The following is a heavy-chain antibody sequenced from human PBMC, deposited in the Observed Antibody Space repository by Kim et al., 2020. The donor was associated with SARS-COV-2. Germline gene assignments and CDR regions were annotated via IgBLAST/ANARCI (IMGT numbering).Heavy chain of an antibody. J-gene: IGHJ6*02. Sequence: GGSLRLSCAASGFTFSNAWMSWVRQAPGKGLEWVGRIKSKTDGGTTDYAAPVKGRFTISRDDSKNTLYLQMNSLKTEDTAVYYCTTDGQQLESYYYYGMDVWGQGTTVTVSS. V-gene: IGHV3-15*01. D-gene: IGHD6-13*01. CDR3: TTDGQQLESYYYYGMDV. CDR1: GFTFSNAW. CDR2: IKSKTDGGTT.